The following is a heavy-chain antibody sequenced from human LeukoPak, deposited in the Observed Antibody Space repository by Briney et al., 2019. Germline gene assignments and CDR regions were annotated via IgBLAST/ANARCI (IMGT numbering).Heavy chain of an antibody. CDR2: IYTSGST. CDR1: GGSISSYY. J-gene: IGHJ4*02. Sequence: SSETLSLTCTVSGGSISSYYWSWIRQPAGKGLEWIGRIYTSGSTNYNPSLKSRVTMSVDTSKNQFSLKLSSVTAADTAVYYCASGSRSSSWFDYWGQGTLVTVSS. D-gene: IGHD6-13*01. V-gene: IGHV4-4*07. CDR3: ASGSRSSSWFDY.